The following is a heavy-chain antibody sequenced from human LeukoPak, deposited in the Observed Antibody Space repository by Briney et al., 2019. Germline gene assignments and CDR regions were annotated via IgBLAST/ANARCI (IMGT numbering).Heavy chain of an antibody. Sequence: SETLSLTCTVSGGSISSSSYYWGWIRQPPGKGLEWIGSIYYSGSTYYNPSLKSRVTISVDTSKNQFSLKLSSVTAADTAVYYCASQYYYDSSGYYPFDYWGQGTLVTVSS. J-gene: IGHJ4*02. CDR3: ASQYYYDSSGYYPFDY. CDR1: GGSISSSSYY. D-gene: IGHD3-22*01. V-gene: IGHV4-39*01. CDR2: IYYSGST.